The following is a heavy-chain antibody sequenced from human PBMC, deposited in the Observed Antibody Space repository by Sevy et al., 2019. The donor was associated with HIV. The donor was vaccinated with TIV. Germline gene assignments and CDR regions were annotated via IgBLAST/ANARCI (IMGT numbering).Heavy chain of an antibody. CDR2: FDPEDGET. Sequence: ASVKVSCKVSGYTLTELSMHWVRQAPGKGLEWMGGFDPEDGETIYAQKFQGRVTITEDTSTDTAYMELSSLRSEDTAVYYCATPWRDSKAFDIWGQGTMVTVSS. D-gene: IGHD3-22*01. J-gene: IGHJ3*02. V-gene: IGHV1-24*01. CDR3: ATPWRDSKAFDI. CDR1: GYTLTELS.